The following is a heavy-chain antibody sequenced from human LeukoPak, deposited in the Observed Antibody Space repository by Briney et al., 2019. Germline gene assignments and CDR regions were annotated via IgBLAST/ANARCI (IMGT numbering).Heavy chain of an antibody. J-gene: IGHJ6*03. V-gene: IGHV4-59*01. D-gene: IGHD6-6*01. CDR3: ARGESSSSPLYYYYYYMDV. Sequence: SETQTLTCTVSGGSISTYYWNWLRQSPGKVVEWMGYLYYSGSTNYNPSLKSRVTISVDTSKNESSLKLSSVTAADTAVYYCARGESSSSPLYYYYYYMDVWGKGTTVTVSS. CDR2: LYYSGST. CDR1: GGSISTYY.